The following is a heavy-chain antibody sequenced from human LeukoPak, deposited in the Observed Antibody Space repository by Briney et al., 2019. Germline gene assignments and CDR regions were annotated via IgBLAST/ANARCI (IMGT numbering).Heavy chain of an antibody. D-gene: IGHD5-24*01. CDR1: GYTFTSYG. J-gene: IGHJ2*01. CDR3: ASEQARSGRLLQTFRYFDL. CDR2: ISAYNGNT. Sequence: ASVKVSCKASGYTFTSYGISWVRQAPGQGLEWMGWISAYNGNTNYAQKLQGRVTMTTDTSTSTAYMELRSLRSDDTAVYYCASEQARSGRLLQTFRYFDLWGRGTLVTVSS. V-gene: IGHV1-18*01.